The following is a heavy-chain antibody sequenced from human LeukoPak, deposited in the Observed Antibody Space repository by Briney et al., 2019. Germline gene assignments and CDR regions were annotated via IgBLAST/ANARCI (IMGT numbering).Heavy chain of an antibody. CDR3: AASVGATQPNDY. CDR1: GGTFSSYA. J-gene: IGHJ4*02. CDR2: IIPIFGTA. D-gene: IGHD1-26*01. Sequence: GASVKVSCKASGGTFSSYAISWVRQAPGQGLEWMGGIIPIFGTANYAQKFQGRVTITADESTSTAYMELSSLRSEDTAVYYCAASVGATQPNDYWGQGTLVTVSS. V-gene: IGHV1-69*13.